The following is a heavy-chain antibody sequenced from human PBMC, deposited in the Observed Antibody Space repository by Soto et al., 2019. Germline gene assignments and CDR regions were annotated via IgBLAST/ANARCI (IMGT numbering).Heavy chain of an antibody. CDR3: ARGSGGQLAPYYYYYMDV. V-gene: IGHV4-4*02. CDR1: GDPISSHDW. J-gene: IGHJ6*03. CDR2: IHHSGST. D-gene: IGHD6-13*01. Sequence: SETLSLTCAVSGDPISSHDWWSWVRQPPKKGLEWIAEIHHSGSTNYNPSLKSRVTISVDTSKNQFSLKLSSVTAADTAVYYCARGSGGQLAPYYYYYMDVWGKGTTVTVSS.